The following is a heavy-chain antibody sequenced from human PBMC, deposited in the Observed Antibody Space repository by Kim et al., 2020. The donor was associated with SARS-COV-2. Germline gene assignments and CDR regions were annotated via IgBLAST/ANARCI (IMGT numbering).Heavy chain of an antibody. CDR1: GGSISSGDYY. Sequence: SETLSLTCTVSGGSISSGDYYWSWIRQPPGKGLEWIGYIFYSGSTYYNPSLKSRVTISVDTSKNQFSLKLSSVTAADTAVYYCARYALPPALDDIVGVVAATTNYGMDVWGQGTTVTVSS. CDR3: ARYALPPALDDIVGVVAATTNYGMDV. CDR2: IFYSGST. V-gene: IGHV4-30-4*01. D-gene: IGHD2-15*01. J-gene: IGHJ6*02.